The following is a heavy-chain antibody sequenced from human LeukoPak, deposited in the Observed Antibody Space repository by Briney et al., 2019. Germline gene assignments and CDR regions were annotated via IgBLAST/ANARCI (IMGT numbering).Heavy chain of an antibody. V-gene: IGHV3-23*01. CDR2: ISGSGGST. J-gene: IGHJ5*02. Sequence: GGSLRLSCAASGFTFSSYAMSWVRQAPGKGLEWVSAISGSGGSTYYADSVKGRFTIPRHNYKNTLYLQMNSLRAEDTAVYYCAKAVVPAAIDAWFDPWGQGTLVTVSS. CDR3: AKAVVPAAIDAWFDP. D-gene: IGHD2-2*02. CDR1: GFTFSSYA.